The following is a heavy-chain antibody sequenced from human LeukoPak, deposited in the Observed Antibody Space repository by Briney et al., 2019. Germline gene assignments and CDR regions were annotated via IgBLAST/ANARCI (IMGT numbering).Heavy chain of an antibody. CDR3: ARRAPDYDFWSGSGAFDI. J-gene: IGHJ3*02. CDR2: IYYSGST. D-gene: IGHD3-3*01. CDR1: GGSISSYY. V-gene: IGHV4-59*01. Sequence: SETLSLTCTVSGGSISSYYWSWIRQPPGKGLEWIGYIYYSGSTNYNPSLKSRVTISVETSKNEFSLKLRSVTAADTAVYYCARRAPDYDFWSGSGAFDIWGQGTMVTVSS.